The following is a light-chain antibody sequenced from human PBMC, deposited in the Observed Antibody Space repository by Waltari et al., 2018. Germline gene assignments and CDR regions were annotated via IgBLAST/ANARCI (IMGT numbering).Light chain of an antibody. V-gene: IGLV2-8*01. J-gene: IGLJ2*01. CDR1: NSDVGTYTS. Sequence: QSALTQPPSASGSPGQSVTISCAGTNSDVGTYTSVSWYQHHPGKAPKLLIYGVTERLPGVPDRFSGSKSGTTASLTVSGLQADDEADYYCTSYGGVNVLGVLFGGGTKLTVL. CDR2: GVT. CDR3: TSYGGVNVLGVL.